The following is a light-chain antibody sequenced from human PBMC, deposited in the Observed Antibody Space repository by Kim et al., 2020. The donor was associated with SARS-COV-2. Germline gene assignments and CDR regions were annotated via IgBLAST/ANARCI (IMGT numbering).Light chain of an antibody. V-gene: IGKV3-15*01. Sequence: VSPGETATLACKASQSVSSNFAWYQQKAGQAPRRLIYGASTRATGIPARFSGSGSGTEFTLTISSLQSEDFAVYYCQKYFDWPRTFGQGTKVEIK. CDR1: QSVSSN. CDR3: QKYFDWPRT. CDR2: GAS. J-gene: IGKJ1*01.